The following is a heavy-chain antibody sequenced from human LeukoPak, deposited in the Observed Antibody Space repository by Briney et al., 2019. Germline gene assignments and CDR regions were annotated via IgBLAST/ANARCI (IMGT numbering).Heavy chain of an antibody. Sequence: GRSLRLSCAASGFNFNTYGMHWVRQTPGKGLEWVAVIWHDGSDEYYADSVKGRFAISRDNSKSLVYLQMDSLRDEDTAVYYCAGEVVRDVSGVDYTWLDHWGQGTLVFVS. CDR1: GFNFNTYG. CDR2: IWHDGSDE. D-gene: IGHD2-8*01. CDR3: AGEVVRDVSGVDYTWLDH. J-gene: IGHJ5*02. V-gene: IGHV3-33*01.